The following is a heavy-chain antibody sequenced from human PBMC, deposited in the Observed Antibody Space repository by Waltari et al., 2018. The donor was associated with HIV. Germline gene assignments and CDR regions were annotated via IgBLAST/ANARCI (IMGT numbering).Heavy chain of an antibody. V-gene: IGHV4-34*02. CDR3: ARVPKRYDWNYDP. J-gene: IGHJ5*02. Sequence: QVQLQQWGTGLLKPSGTLSLTCAVYGGPFSGFYWSWIRRAPGKGLEWIGEINHHGNTNYNPSLKSRVTILVDTSKRQFSLRMTSVTAADTGVYYCARVPKRYDWNYDPWGQGTPVTVSS. CDR2: INHHGNT. CDR1: GGPFSGFY. D-gene: IGHD1-7*01.